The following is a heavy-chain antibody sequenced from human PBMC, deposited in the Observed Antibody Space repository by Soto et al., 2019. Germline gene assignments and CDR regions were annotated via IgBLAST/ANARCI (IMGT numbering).Heavy chain of an antibody. D-gene: IGHD6-13*01. Sequence: GASVKVSCKSSGYTFTDYYIHWVRQAPGQGLEWVGIVNPSGGSTSYAQKFQGRVTMTRDTSTSTLYMEMTSLRSDDTAVYYCARAQMKQHLAPDDHWGQGTLVTVSS. CDR2: VNPSGGST. V-gene: IGHV1-46*01. CDR3: ARAQMKQHLAPDDH. CDR1: GYTFTDYY. J-gene: IGHJ4*02.